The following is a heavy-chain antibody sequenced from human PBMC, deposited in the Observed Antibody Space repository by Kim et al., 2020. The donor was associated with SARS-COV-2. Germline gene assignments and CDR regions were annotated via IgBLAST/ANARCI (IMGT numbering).Heavy chain of an antibody. CDR1: GFTFSSYG. Sequence: GGSLRLFCAASGFTFSSYGMHWVRQAPGKGLEWVAVISYDGSNKYYADSVKGRFTISRDNSKNTLYLQMNSLRAEDTAVYYCAKTGMYYDFWSGMDVWGQGTTVTVSS. D-gene: IGHD3-3*01. J-gene: IGHJ6*02. V-gene: IGHV3-30*18. CDR3: AKTGMYYDFWSGMDV. CDR2: ISYDGSNK.